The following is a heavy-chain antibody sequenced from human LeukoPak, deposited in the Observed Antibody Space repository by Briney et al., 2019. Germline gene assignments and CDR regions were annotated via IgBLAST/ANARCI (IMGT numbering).Heavy chain of an antibody. CDR3: VRQHQVGPGLGVG. V-gene: IGHV4-39*01. Sequence: PSETLSLTCAVSCAYIKNDNFYCGGIRQPPGEGLGWFGSIYYSGSTYYPQSPKSRITISLHTSRNQFSLHLTSLTAAGTPVYYSVRQHQVGPGLGVGWGQGTLVTVSS. J-gene: IGHJ4*02. CDR1: CAYIKNDNFY. CDR2: IYYSGST. D-gene: IGHD1-26*01.